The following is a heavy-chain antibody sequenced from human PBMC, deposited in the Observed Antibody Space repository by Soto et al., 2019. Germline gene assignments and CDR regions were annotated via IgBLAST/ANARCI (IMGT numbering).Heavy chain of an antibody. CDR2: LTADSDDT. Sequence: EVQLLESGGTLVQPGGSLRLSCVASGFTFSTHTMNWVRQAPGKGLEWVLRLTADSDDTSYADSIKGRFTISRDNSKNTLYLQMNSLRAEDTAIYYCAKGLDRASLDFWGQGALVTVSS. CDR3: AKGLDRASLDF. D-gene: IGHD1-1*01. CDR1: GFTFSTHT. V-gene: IGHV3-23*01. J-gene: IGHJ4*02.